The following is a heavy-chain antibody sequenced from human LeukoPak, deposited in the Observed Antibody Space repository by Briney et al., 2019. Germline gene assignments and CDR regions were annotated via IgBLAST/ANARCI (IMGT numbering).Heavy chain of an antibody. CDR3: AKVPFDSSGYFYFHY. CDR1: GFTFSNYA. V-gene: IGHV3-23*01. Sequence: GGSLRLSCAASGFTFSNYAMTWVRQAPGKGLEWVSGISGSAGSTYYADSVKGRFTISRDNSKNTLHLQMNSLRAEDTALYYCAKVPFDSSGYFYFHYWGQGTLVTASS. D-gene: IGHD3-22*01. CDR2: ISGSAGST. J-gene: IGHJ4*02.